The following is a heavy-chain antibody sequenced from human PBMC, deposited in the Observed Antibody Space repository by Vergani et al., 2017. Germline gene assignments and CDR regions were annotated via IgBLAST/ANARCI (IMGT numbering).Heavy chain of an antibody. D-gene: IGHD4-23*01. CDR1: GGSIRSGGYY. Sequence: QVQLQESGPGLVKPSQTLSLTCTVSGGSIRSGGYYWSWIRQYPGKGLEWIGCIYYSGSTFYNPSLKSRVTISVDTSKNLFSLKLSSVTAASTVVDYCTRVGNKENWLDAWGRGTLVTV. CDR2: IYYSGST. V-gene: IGHV4-31*03. J-gene: IGHJ5*02. CDR3: TRVGNKENWLDA.